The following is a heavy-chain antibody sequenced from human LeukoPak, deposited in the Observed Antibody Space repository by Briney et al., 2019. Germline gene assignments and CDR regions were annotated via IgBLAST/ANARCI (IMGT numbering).Heavy chain of an antibody. CDR2: IYYDGST. CDR3: ARLIWYGSGSYSYYFDY. CDR1: GGSISSSSYY. J-gene: IGHJ4*02. Sequence: SETLSLTCTVSGGSISSSSYYWGWIRQPPGKGLEWIGSIYYDGSTYYNPSLKSRVTISVDTSKNQLPLKLGSVTAADTAVYYCARLIWYGSGSYSYYFDYWGQGTLVTVS. D-gene: IGHD3-10*01. V-gene: IGHV4-39*01.